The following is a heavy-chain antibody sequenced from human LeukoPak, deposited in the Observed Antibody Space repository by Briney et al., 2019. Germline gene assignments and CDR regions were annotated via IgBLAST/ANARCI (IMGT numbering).Heavy chain of an antibody. Sequence: HPGGSLRLSCAASGFSLTTFAMSWVRQAPGKGLEWVSLIIGSSGDTFYADSVKGRFTISRDNSKNRLYLQMSSLRAEDTALYYCAKGAYDYIEVGYFDYWGQGTLVTDSS. D-gene: IGHD5-12*01. CDR2: IIGSSGDT. J-gene: IGHJ4*02. V-gene: IGHV3-23*01. CDR3: AKGAYDYIEVGYFDY. CDR1: GFSLTTFA.